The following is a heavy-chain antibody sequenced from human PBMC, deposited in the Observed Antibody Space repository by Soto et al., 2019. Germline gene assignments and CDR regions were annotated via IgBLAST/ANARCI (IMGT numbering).Heavy chain of an antibody. CDR3: ASRSSWWLVDV. D-gene: IGHD6-13*01. V-gene: IGHV3-48*03. CDR2: ISSSGSTI. J-gene: IGHJ6*02. CDR1: GFTFSSYE. Sequence: LRLSCAASGFTFSSYEMNWVRQAPGKGLEWVSYISSSGSTIYYADSVKGRFTISRDNAKNSLYLQMNSLRAEDTAVYYCASRSSWWLVDVWGQGTTVTVSS.